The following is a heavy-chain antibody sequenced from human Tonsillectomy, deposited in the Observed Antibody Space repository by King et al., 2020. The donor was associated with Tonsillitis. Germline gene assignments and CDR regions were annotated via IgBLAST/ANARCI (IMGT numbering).Heavy chain of an antibody. CDR1: AFTFDDYA. Sequence: VQLVESGGGVVQPGVSLRLSCAASAFTFDDYAMYWGRQAPGKGVEWVSLISGYGIPTYYADFVKGRFTISRDNSKNSLYLQMNSLRTEDTAFYYCAKDKYCSSTICYGAFDIWGQGTMVTVSS. CDR3: AKDKYCSSTICYGAFDI. J-gene: IGHJ3*02. CDR2: ISGYGIPT. D-gene: IGHD2-2*01. V-gene: IGHV3-43*02.